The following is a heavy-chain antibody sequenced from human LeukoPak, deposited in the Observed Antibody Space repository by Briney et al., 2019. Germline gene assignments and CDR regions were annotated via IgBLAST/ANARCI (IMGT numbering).Heavy chain of an antibody. V-gene: IGHV3-48*01. J-gene: IGHJ4*02. CDR2: ISASGSNI. CDR3: ARVKGNYFDY. CDR1: GFPLSSYS. Sequence: GGSLRLSCAASGFPLSSYSINWLRQAPGKGLEWVAYISASGSNIYYVDSVMGRFTVSRDNPKSSLFLQMNSPRAEDTAVYYCARVKGNYFDYWGQGALVTVSS.